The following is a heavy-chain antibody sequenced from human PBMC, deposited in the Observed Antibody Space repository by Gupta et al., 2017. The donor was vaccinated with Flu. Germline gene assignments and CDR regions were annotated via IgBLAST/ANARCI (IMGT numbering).Heavy chain of an antibody. Sequence: GAEVKKPGSSVKVSCKASGVAFSSSPISWVRQAPGQGLEWIGGVNPIFGIAKYAQRFEGRVTITADGSTSTVYMELSGLRSEDTAVYYCARDGERYDFWSGYWGFDPWGQGTLVTVSS. V-gene: IGHV1-69*01. D-gene: IGHD3-3*01. J-gene: IGHJ5*02. CDR1: GVAFSSSP. CDR3: ARDGERYDFWSGYWGFDP. CDR2: VNPIFGIA.